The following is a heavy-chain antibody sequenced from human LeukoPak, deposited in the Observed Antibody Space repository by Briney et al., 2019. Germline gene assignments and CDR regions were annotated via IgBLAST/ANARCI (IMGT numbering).Heavy chain of an antibody. Sequence: GGSLRLSCAASGFRFSTYSMNWVRQAPGRGLEWISYISHSGGAEHYTDSVKGRFTISRDNAKNALYPQMNRLRVEDTAVYFCARDSVFAFDYWSQGTLVTVSS. J-gene: IGHJ4*02. CDR2: ISHSGGAE. CDR1: GFRFSTYS. D-gene: IGHD5/OR15-5a*01. V-gene: IGHV3-48*01. CDR3: ARDSVFAFDY.